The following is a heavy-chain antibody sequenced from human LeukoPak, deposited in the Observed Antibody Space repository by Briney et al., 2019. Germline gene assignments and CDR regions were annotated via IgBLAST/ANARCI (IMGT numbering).Heavy chain of an antibody. V-gene: IGHV3-21*01. CDR1: GFTFSSYS. D-gene: IGHD1-26*01. CDR2: ISSSSSYI. CDR3: ARGGSFFQFDY. J-gene: IGHJ4*02. Sequence: GGSLRLSCAASGFTFSSYSMNWVRQAPGKGLEWVSSISSSSSYIYYADSVKGRFTISRDNAKNSLYPQMNSLRAEDTAVYYCARGGSFFQFDYWGQGTLVTVSS.